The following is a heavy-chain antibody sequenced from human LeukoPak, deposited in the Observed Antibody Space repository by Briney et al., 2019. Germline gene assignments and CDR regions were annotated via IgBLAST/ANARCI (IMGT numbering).Heavy chain of an antibody. CDR1: GFTFSSYA. D-gene: IGHD6-13*01. CDR3: ARDGRQLSFFYYYMDV. V-gene: IGHV3-30*01. CDR2: ISYDGSNK. Sequence: GRSLRLSCAASGFTFSSYAMHWVRQAPGKVLEWVAVISYDGSNKYYADSVKGRFTISRDNSKNTLYLQMNSLRAEDTAVYYCARDGRQLSFFYYYMDVWGKGTTVTVSS. J-gene: IGHJ6*03.